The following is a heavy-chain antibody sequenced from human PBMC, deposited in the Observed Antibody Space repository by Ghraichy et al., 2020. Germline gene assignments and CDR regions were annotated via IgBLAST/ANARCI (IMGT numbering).Heavy chain of an antibody. Sequence: SETLSLTCAVYGGSFSGYYWSWIRQPPGKGLEWIGEINHSGSTNYNPSLKSRVTISVDTSKNQFSLKLSSVTAADTAVYYCARGGLSRIAARRYFDYWGQGTLVTVSS. J-gene: IGHJ4*02. D-gene: IGHD6-6*01. CDR1: GGSFSGYY. CDR2: INHSGST. V-gene: IGHV4-34*01. CDR3: ARGGLSRIAARRYFDY.